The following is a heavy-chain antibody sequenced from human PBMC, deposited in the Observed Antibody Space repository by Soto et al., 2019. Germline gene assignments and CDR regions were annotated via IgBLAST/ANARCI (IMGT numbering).Heavy chain of an antibody. D-gene: IGHD6-13*01. Sequence: QVQLVQSGAEVKKPGSSVKVSCKASGGTVSSYAISGVRQAPGQGLEWRGGFIPIFGTANYAQKFQGRVTITADESTSTAYMELSSLRSEDTAVYYCGRDVIAAAGTAGWGQGTLVTVSS. CDR3: GRDVIAAAGTAG. V-gene: IGHV1-69*12. CDR2: FIPIFGTA. CDR1: GGTVSSYA. J-gene: IGHJ4*02.